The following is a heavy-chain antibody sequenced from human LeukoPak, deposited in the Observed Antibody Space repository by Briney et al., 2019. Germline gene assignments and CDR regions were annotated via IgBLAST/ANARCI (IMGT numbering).Heavy chain of an antibody. CDR1: GLTFSDSY. J-gene: IGHJ4*02. CDR3: ATASLYFDN. Sequence: GGSLRLSCAASGLTFSDSYMSWIRQAPGKWLEWVSYISSGGNTIKYADSVKGRFTISRDNARNSLYLQINSLRAEDTAVYHCATASLYFDNWGQGTLVTVSS. CDR2: ISSGGNTI. V-gene: IGHV3-11*04.